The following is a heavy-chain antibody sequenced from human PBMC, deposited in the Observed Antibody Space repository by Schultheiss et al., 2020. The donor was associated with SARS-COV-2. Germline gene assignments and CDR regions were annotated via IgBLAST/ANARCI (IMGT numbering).Heavy chain of an antibody. CDR1: GYTFSSYY. CDR3: ARGGETIFGVVTILRY. Sequence: ASVKVSCKASGYTFSSYYMHWVRQAPGQGLEWMGIINPRGGSTSYAQKIQGRVGMTRDTSTSTVYMELSSLRSDDTAVYYCARGGETIFGVVTILRYWGQGTLVTVSS. V-gene: IGHV1-46*01. J-gene: IGHJ4*02. CDR2: INPRGGST. D-gene: IGHD3-3*01.